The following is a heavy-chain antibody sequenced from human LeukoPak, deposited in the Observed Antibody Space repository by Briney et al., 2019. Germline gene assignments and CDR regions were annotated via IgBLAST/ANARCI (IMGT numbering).Heavy chain of an antibody. J-gene: IGHJ4*02. CDR1: GFIFSSYW. CDR2: IKQDGSEK. V-gene: IGHV3-7*01. CDR3: ARLAESYYFDY. Sequence: GGSLRLSCAASGFIFSSYWMSWVRQAPGKGLEWVANIKQDGSEKYYVDSVKGRFTISRDNAKNSLYLQMNSLRAEDTAVYYCARLAESYYFDYWGQGTLVTVSS.